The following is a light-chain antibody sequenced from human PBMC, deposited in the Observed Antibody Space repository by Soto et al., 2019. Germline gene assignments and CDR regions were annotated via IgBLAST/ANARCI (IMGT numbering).Light chain of an antibody. Sequence: IVLTQSPATLSLSPWERATLSCRASQSVSSYLAWYQQKPGQAPRLLIYDASNRATGIPARFSGSGSGTDFTLTISSLEPEDFAVYYCQQRGDWPLTFGQGTRLEIK. CDR1: QSVSSY. V-gene: IGKV3-11*01. J-gene: IGKJ5*01. CDR2: DAS. CDR3: QQRGDWPLT.